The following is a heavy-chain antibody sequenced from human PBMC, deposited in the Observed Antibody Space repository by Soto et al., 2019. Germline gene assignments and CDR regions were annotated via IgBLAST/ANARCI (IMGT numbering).Heavy chain of an antibody. V-gene: IGHV3-30-3*01. CDR1: GFTFSSYA. J-gene: IGHJ4*02. Sequence: QVQLVESGGGVVQPGRSLRLSCAASGFTFSSYAMHWVRQAPGKGLEWVAVISYDGSNKNYADSVKGRFTISRDNSKNTLYLQMNSLRAEDTAVYYCARARGDPWYFDYWGQGTLVTVSS. D-gene: IGHD2-21*02. CDR2: ISYDGSNK. CDR3: ARARGDPWYFDY.